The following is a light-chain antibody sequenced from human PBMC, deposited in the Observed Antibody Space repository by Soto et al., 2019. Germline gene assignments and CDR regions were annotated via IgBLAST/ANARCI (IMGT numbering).Light chain of an antibody. V-gene: IGKV3-15*01. CDR2: GAS. CDR1: QSVKSN. Sequence: IVMKQSPATLSVTPGERATLSCRASQSVKSNLAWYQQKPGQAPRLLIYGASTRATGIPDRFSGGGSGTEFILTISNLQSEDFAVYSCQQYNQWPSTFGQGTNVDIK. CDR3: QQYNQWPST. J-gene: IGKJ1*01.